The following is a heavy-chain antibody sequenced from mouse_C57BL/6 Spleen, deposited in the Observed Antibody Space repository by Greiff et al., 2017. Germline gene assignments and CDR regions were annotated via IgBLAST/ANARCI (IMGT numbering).Heavy chain of an antibody. V-gene: IGHV1-76*01. Sequence: QVQLQQSGAELVRPGASVKLSCKASGYTFTDYYINWVKQRPGQGLEWIARIYPGSGNTYYNEKFKGKATLTAEKSSSTAYMQLSSLTSEGSAVYFCATQTAQATWFAYWGQGTLVTVSA. D-gene: IGHD3-2*02. CDR3: ATQTAQATWFAY. CDR1: GYTFTDYY. J-gene: IGHJ3*01. CDR2: IYPGSGNT.